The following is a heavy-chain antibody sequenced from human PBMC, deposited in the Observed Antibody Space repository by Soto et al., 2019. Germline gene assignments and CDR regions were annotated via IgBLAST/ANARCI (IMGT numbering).Heavy chain of an antibody. D-gene: IGHD6-13*01. Sequence: QVQLVESGGGVVQPGRSLRLSCAASGFTFSSYAMHWVRQAPGKGLEWVAVISYDGSNKYYADSVKGRFTISRDNSKNTLYLQMNSLRAEDTAVYYCARGGSRRYYYYGMDVWGQGTTVTVSS. CDR3: ARGGSRRYYYYGMDV. CDR1: GFTFSSYA. V-gene: IGHV3-30-3*01. CDR2: ISYDGSNK. J-gene: IGHJ6*02.